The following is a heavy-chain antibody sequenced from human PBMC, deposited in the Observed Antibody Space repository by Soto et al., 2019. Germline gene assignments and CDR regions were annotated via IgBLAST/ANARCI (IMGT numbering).Heavy chain of an antibody. CDR1: GFTFSSYL. V-gene: IGHV3-74*01. J-gene: IGHJ3*02. CDR3: ARERDFPSAFDI. CDR2: INSDGSST. Sequence: PGGSLRLSCAASGFTFSSYLMHWVRQAPGKGLVWVSRINSDGSSTSYADSVKGRFTISRDNAKNTLYLQMNSLRAEDTAVYYCARERDFPSAFDIWGQGTMVTVSS.